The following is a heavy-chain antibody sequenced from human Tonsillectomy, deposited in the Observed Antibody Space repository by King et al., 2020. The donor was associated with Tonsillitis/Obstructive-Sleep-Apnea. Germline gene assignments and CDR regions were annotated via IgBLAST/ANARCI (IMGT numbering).Heavy chain of an antibody. V-gene: IGHV3-9*01. CDR1: GFTFDDYA. Sequence: VQLVESGGGLVQPGRSLRLSCAASGFTFDDYAMHWVRQAPGKGLEWVSGISWDSGSIAYADSVKGRFTISRDNARNSLYLQMNSLRPEDTALYYCAKGAAATRYNWFDHWGQGTLVTVSS. J-gene: IGHJ5*02. CDR2: ISWDSGSI. CDR3: AKGAAATRYNWFDH. D-gene: IGHD6-13*01.